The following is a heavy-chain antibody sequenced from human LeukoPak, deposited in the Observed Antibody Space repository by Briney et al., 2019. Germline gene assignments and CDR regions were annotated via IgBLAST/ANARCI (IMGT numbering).Heavy chain of an antibody. Sequence: PGGSLRLSCAASGFTVSSNYMSWVRQAPGKGLEWVSVIYSGGSTYYADSVKGRFTISRDNSKNTLYLQMNSLRAEDTAMYYCARSPYYDSSGYYDSWGQGTLVTVSS. V-gene: IGHV3-66*02. J-gene: IGHJ4*02. CDR1: GFTVSSNY. CDR2: IYSGGST. D-gene: IGHD3-22*01. CDR3: ARSPYYDSSGYYDS.